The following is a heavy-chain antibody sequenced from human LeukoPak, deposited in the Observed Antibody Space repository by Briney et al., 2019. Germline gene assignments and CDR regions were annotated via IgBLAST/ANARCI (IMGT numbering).Heavy chain of an antibody. CDR3: ARPYYYDSSGHQRGVHDAFDI. Sequence: ASVKVSCKASGYTFTSYGISWVRQAPGQGLEWMGWISAYNGNTNYAQKLQGRGTMTTDTSTSTAYMELRSLRSDDTAVYYCARPYYYDSSGHQRGVHDAFDIWGQGTMVTVSP. CDR1: GYTFTSYG. CDR2: ISAYNGNT. J-gene: IGHJ3*02. D-gene: IGHD3-22*01. V-gene: IGHV1-18*01.